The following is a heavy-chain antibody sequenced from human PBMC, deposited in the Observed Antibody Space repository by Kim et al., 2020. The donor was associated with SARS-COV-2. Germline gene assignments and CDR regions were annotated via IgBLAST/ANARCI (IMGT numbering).Heavy chain of an antibody. CDR2: IYYSGST. V-gene: IGHV4-31*03. CDR3: ARNPIFGVARCAFDI. D-gene: IGHD3-3*01. CDR1: GGSISSGGYY. Sequence: SETLSLTCTVSGGSISSGGYYWSWIRQHPGKGLEWIGYIYYSGSTYYNPSLKSRVTISVDTSKNQFSLKLSSVTAADTAVYYCARNPIFGVARCAFDIWGQGTMVTVSS. J-gene: IGHJ3*02.